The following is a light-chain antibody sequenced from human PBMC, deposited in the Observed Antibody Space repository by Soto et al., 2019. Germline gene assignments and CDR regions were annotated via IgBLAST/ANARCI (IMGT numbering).Light chain of an antibody. Sequence: EEVMTQSSAPPFVSPGGRDTLSSRASQSVGSNLAWYQQKPGQAPRLLIYGASTRATDIPARFSGSGSGTEFALTINSLQSEDSAVYFCQQFNVWHRTFGQGTKVDIK. CDR2: GAS. J-gene: IGKJ1*01. V-gene: IGKV3-15*01. CDR1: QSVGSN. CDR3: QQFNVWHRT.